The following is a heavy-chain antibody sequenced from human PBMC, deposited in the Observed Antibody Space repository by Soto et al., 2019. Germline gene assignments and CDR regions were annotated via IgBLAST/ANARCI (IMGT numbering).Heavy chain of an antibody. CDR2: IIPIFGTA. Sequence: QVQLVQSGAEVKKPGSSVKVSCKASGGTFSSYAISWVRQAPGQGLEWMGGIIPIFGTANYAQKFQGRVTITADESTSTAYMELSSLRSEDTAVYYCAILQGKDIVVVPSTPVDYWGQGTLVTVSS. CDR3: AILQGKDIVVVPSTPVDY. D-gene: IGHD2-2*01. CDR1: GGTFSSYA. J-gene: IGHJ4*02. V-gene: IGHV1-69*01.